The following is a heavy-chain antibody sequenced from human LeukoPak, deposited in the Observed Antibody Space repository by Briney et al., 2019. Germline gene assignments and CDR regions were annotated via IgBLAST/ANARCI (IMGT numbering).Heavy chain of an antibody. CDR1: GYTFTSYG. CDR3: ARGWLAETTVVTPYNY. D-gene: IGHD4-23*01. Sequence: ASVKVSCKASGYTFTSYGISWVRQAPGQRLEWMGWINAGNGNTKYSQKFQGRVTITRDTSASTAYMELSSLRSEDTAVYYCARGWLAETTVVTPYNYWGQGTLVTVSS. CDR2: INAGNGNT. J-gene: IGHJ4*02. V-gene: IGHV1-18*01.